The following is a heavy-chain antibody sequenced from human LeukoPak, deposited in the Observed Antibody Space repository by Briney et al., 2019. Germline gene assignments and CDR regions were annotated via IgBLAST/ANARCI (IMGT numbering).Heavy chain of an antibody. Sequence: PGGSLRLSCAASGFTFSNYAMSWVRQAPGKGPEWVSSISGSGGSTYYADSVKGRFTISRDNSKNTLYMQTNSRSAEDLAVYYCANRPRNDVAGTTRSLSDNWGEGTLVTVSS. CDR3: ANRPRNDVAGTTRSLSDN. CDR2: ISGSGGST. V-gene: IGHV3-23*01. J-gene: IGHJ4*02. CDR1: GFTFSNYA. D-gene: IGHD1-1*01.